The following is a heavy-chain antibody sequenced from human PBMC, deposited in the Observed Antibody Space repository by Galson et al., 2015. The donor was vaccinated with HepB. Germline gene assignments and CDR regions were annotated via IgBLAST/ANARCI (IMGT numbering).Heavy chain of an antibody. D-gene: IGHD1-26*01. J-gene: IGHJ4*02. V-gene: IGHV3-48*01. CDR2: ISKSSTTI. CDR3: ARDHEWELLMGLFDC. CDR1: GFTFSSYS. Sequence: SLRLSCAASGFTFSSYSMNWVRQAPGKGLEWVSYISKSSTTIYYADSVQGRFTISRDNAKNSLYLQMNSLRAEDTALYFCARDHEWELLMGLFDCWGQGTLVTVSS.